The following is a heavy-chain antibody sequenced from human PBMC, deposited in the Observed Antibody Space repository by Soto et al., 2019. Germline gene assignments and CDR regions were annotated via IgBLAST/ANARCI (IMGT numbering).Heavy chain of an antibody. J-gene: IGHJ4*02. V-gene: IGHV3-23*01. CDR1: GFTFSSYA. D-gene: IGHD2-15*01. CDR2: ISGSGGST. Sequence: EVQLLESGGGLVQPGGSLRLSCAASGFTFSSYAMSWVRQAPGKGLEWVSAISGSGGSTYYADSVKGRFTISRDNSKNTLYLQMNSLRAEDTAVYYCAKASKAIVVVVAARYYFDYWGQGTLVTVSS. CDR3: AKASKAIVVVVAARYYFDY.